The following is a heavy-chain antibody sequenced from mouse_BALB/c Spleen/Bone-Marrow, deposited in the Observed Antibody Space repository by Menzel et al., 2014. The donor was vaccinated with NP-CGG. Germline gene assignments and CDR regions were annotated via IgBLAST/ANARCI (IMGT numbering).Heavy chain of an antibody. CDR2: IRNKANGYTT. J-gene: IGHJ1*01. Sequence: DVQLVESGGGLVQPGGSLRLSCATSGFTFTDYYMSWVRQPPGKALEWLGFIRNKANGYTTEYSASVKGRFTISRDNSQSILYLQMNTLRAEDSATYDCARDNYYGNHGYFDVWGAGTTVTVSS. CDR3: ARDNYYGNHGYFDV. D-gene: IGHD1-2*01. V-gene: IGHV7-3*02. CDR1: GFTFTDYY.